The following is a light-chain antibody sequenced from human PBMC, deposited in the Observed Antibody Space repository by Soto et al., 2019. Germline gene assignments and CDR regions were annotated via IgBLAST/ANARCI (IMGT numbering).Light chain of an antibody. CDR2: AAS. CDR1: QSISSY. J-gene: IGKJ4*01. CDR3: QQLNSYPLT. Sequence: DIQMTQSPSSLSASVGDRVTIPCRASQSISSYLAWYQQKPGKAPKLLIYAASTLQSGVPSRFSGSGSGTEFTLTISSLQPEDFATYYCQQLNSYPLTFGGGTKVDIK. V-gene: IGKV1-9*01.